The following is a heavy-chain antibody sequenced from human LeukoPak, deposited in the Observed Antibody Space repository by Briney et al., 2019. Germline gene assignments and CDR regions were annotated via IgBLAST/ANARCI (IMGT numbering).Heavy chain of an antibody. V-gene: IGHV1-18*01. D-gene: IGHD1-26*01. CDR2: INTYKGNT. Sequence: ASVKVSCKASGYSFNSYGISWVRQAPGQGLEWMGWINTYKGNTNYAQKFQGRVSMTTDRSTSTAYLELRSLRSDDTAVYYCARDQKVGTTATYTPFDPWGQGTLATVSS. CDR1: GYSFNSYG. J-gene: IGHJ5*02. CDR3: ARDQKVGTTATYTPFDP.